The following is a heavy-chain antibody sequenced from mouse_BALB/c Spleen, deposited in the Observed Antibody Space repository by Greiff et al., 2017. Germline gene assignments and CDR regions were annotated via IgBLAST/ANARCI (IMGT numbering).Heavy chain of an antibody. D-gene: IGHD2-14*01. CDR1: GYTFTSYW. CDR3: ARGDRYDAMDY. V-gene: IGHV1-7*01. CDR2: INPSTVYT. Sequence: QVQLQQSGAELAKPGASVKMSCKASGYTFTSYWMHWVKQRPGQGLEWIGYINPSTVYTEYNQKFKDKATLTADKSSSTAYMQLSSLTSEDSAVYYCARGDRYDAMDYWGQGTSVTVSS. J-gene: IGHJ4*01.